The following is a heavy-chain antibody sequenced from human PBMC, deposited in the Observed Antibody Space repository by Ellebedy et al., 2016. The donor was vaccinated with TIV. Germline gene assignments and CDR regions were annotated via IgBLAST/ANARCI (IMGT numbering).Heavy chain of an antibody. V-gene: IGHV5-51*01. D-gene: IGHD3-22*01. CDR2: IYPGDSDT. CDR3: ARSYYYDSSGLTMGYAFDI. Sequence: GESLKISCKGSGYSFTSYWIGWVRQMPGKGLEWMGIIYPGDSDTRYSPSFQGQVTISADKSISTAYLQWSSLKASDTAMYYCARSYYYDSSGLTMGYAFDIWGQGTMVTVSS. J-gene: IGHJ3*02. CDR1: GYSFTSYW.